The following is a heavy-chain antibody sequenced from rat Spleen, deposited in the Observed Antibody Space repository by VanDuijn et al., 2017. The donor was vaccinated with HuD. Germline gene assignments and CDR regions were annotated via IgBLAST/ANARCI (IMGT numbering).Heavy chain of an antibody. J-gene: IGHJ2*01. V-gene: IGHV5S13*01. D-gene: IGHD1-6*01. CDR3: ARQDVYYGLLEGVDY. CDR1: GFTFSNYG. Sequence: EVQLVESGGGLVQPGRSLKLSCAASGFTFSNYGMAWVRQAPTKGLEWVASISTGGGNTYYRDSVKGRFTISRDNAKNILYLQMDSLRSEDTATYYCARQDVYYGLLEGVDYWGQGVMVTVSS. CDR2: ISTGGGNT.